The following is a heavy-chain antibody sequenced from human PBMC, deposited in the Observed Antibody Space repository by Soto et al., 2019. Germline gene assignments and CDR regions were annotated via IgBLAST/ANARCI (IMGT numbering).Heavy chain of an antibody. CDR2: ISGSGGST. J-gene: IGHJ6*02. D-gene: IGHD6-13*01. Sequence: EVQLVESGGGLVKPGGSLRLSCAASGFTFSSYAMSWVRQAPGKGLEWVSAISGSGGSTYYADSVKGRFTISRDNSKNTLYLQMNSLRAEDTAVYYCAKGAAIFSSWIDYYYYYGMDVWGQGTTVTVSS. V-gene: IGHV3-23*04. CDR3: AKGAAIFSSWIDYYYYYGMDV. CDR1: GFTFSSYA.